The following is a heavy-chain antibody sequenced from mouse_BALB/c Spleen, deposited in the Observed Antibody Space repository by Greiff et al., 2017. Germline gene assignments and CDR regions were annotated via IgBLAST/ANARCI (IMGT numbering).Heavy chain of an antibody. CDR2: INPYYGST. CDR3: AKSGVYYDYDY. D-gene: IGHD2-4*01. V-gene: IGHV1-39*01. Sequence: VQLQQTGPELVKPGASVKISCMASGYSFTDYIMLWVKQSHGKSLEWIGNINPYYGSTSYNLKFKGKATLTVDKSSSTAYMQLNSLTSEDSAVYYCAKSGVYYDYDYWGQGTTLTVSS. J-gene: IGHJ2*01. CDR1: GYSFTDYI.